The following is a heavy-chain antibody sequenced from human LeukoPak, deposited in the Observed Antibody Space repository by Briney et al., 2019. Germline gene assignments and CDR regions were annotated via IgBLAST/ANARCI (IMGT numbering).Heavy chain of an antibody. Sequence: SETLSLTCAVYGGSFSGYYWSWIRQPPGKGLEWIGEINHSGSTNYNPSIKSRVTISVDTSKNQFSLKLSSVAAADTAVYYCARGRVRVWGSYRPFDYWGQGTLVTVSS. CDR3: ARGRVRVWGSYRPFDY. D-gene: IGHD3-16*02. CDR2: INHSGST. V-gene: IGHV4-34*01. J-gene: IGHJ4*02. CDR1: GGSFSGYY.